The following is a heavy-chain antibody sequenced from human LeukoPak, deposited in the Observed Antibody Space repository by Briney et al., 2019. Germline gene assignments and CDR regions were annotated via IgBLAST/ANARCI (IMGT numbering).Heavy chain of an antibody. CDR3: ARVLGLERLWFGELLSRYQDYFDY. V-gene: IGHV3-7*01. Sequence: GGSLRLSCAASRFTFSSYWMSWVRQAPGKGLEWVANIKQDGSEKYYVDSVKGRFTISRDNAKNSLYLQMNSLRAEDTAVYYCARVLGLERLWFGELLSRYQDYFDYWGQGTLVTVSS. CDR1: RFTFSSYW. D-gene: IGHD3-10*01. CDR2: IKQDGSEK. J-gene: IGHJ4*02.